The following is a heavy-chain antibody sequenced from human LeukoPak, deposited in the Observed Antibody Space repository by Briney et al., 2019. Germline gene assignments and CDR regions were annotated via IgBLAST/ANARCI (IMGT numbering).Heavy chain of an antibody. V-gene: IGHV1-2*02. CDR3: ASQPYYFDSSGYYDY. D-gene: IGHD3-22*01. CDR1: GYTFSGYY. CDR2: INPNTGGS. Sequence: ASVKVSCKASGYTFSGYYMHWVRQAPGQGLEWMGWINPNTGGSNYAQKFQGRVTMTRDTSISTTYMELSRLRSDDTAVYYCASQPYYFDSSGYYDYWGQGTLVTVSS. J-gene: IGHJ4*02.